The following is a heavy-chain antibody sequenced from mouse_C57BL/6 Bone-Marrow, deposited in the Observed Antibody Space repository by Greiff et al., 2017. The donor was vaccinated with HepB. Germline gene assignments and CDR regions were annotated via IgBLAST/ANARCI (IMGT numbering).Heavy chain of an antibody. V-gene: IGHV1-81*01. CDR1: GYTFTSYG. D-gene: IGHD1-1*01. CDR2: IYPRSGNT. Sequence: VKLQESGAELARPGASVKLSCKASGYTFTSYGISWVKQRTGQGLEWIGEIYPRSGNTYYNEKFKGKATLTADKSSSTAYMELRSLTSEDSAVYFCARYYYGSSYSHWYFDVWGTGTTVTVSS. CDR3: ARYYYGSSYSHWYFDV. J-gene: IGHJ1*03.